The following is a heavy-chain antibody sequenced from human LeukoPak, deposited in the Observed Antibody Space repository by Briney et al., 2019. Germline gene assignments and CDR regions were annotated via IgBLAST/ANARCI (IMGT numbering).Heavy chain of an antibody. CDR1: GFTFSYYV. CDR3: AKARGSYFDY. D-gene: IGHD1-26*01. V-gene: IGHV3-23*01. J-gene: IGHJ4*02. Sequence: GGSLRLSCAASGFTFSYYVMSWVRQAPGKGLEWVSAISGSGGSTYYADSVKGRFTISRDNSKNTLYLQMNSLRAEDTAVYYCAKARGSYFDYWGQGTLVTVSS. CDR2: ISGSGGST.